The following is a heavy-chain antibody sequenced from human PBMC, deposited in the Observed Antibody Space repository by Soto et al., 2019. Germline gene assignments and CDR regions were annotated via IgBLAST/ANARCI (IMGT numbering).Heavy chain of an antibody. CDR2: IYYSGST. J-gene: IGHJ4*02. CDR3: ARGWFGELFSFDY. V-gene: IGHV4-30-4*01. Sequence: QVQLQESGPGLVKPSQTLSLTCTVSGGSISSGDYYWSWIRQPPGKGLEWIGYIYYSGSTYYNPSLRSRVTISVDTSKNQFSLKLSSVTAADTAVYYCARGWFGELFSFDYWGQGTLVTVSS. D-gene: IGHD3-10*01. CDR1: GGSISSGDYY.